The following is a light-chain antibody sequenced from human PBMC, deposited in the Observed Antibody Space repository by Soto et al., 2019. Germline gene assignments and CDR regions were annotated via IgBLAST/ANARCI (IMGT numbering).Light chain of an antibody. CDR3: SSYTSSSTYV. CDR1: RSDVGGYNY. CDR2: DVT. J-gene: IGLJ1*01. V-gene: IGLV2-14*01. Sequence: QSALTQPASVSGSPGQSITISCTGTRSDVGGYNYVYWHQQHPGKAPKLMIYDVTNRPSGVSDRFSGSTSGNTASLTISGLQAEDEADYYCSSYTSSSTYVFGAGTKVTVL.